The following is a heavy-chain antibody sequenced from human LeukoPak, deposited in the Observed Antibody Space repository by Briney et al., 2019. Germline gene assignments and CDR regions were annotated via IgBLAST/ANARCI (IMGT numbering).Heavy chain of an antibody. J-gene: IGHJ3*02. CDR2: INCNGDNT. Sequence: GRSLRLSCAASGFTFNNHAMYWVRQAPGKGLEWVSGINCNGDNTDYADSVKGRFTISRDDAKNSLFLQMNSLRAEDTALYYCARASYYYETTVLGAVDIWGQGTMVTVSS. CDR3: ARASYYYETTVLGAVDI. V-gene: IGHV3-9*01. CDR1: GFTFNNHA. D-gene: IGHD3-22*01.